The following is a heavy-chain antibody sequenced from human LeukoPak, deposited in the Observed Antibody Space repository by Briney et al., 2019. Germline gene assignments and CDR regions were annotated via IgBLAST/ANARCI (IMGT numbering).Heavy chain of an antibody. D-gene: IGHD5-24*01. V-gene: IGHV3-48*03. CDR2: ISSTGITT. CDR3: ARDRNGSGYNSDFDY. Sequence: GGSLRLSCAASGFIFTPYDMNWVRQAPGKGLEWVSYISSTGITTYYADSVKGRFTISRDNAKNSLYLQIHSLRAEDTAVYYCARDRNGSGYNSDFDYWGQGTLVTVSS. CDR1: GFIFTPYD. J-gene: IGHJ4*02.